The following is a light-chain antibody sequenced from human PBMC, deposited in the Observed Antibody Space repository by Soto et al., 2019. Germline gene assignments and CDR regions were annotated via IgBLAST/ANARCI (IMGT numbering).Light chain of an antibody. V-gene: IGLV2-14*01. J-gene: IGLJ1*01. CDR3: SSYTSKNGRV. Sequence: QSVLTQPASVSGSPGQSITISCTGTSSDIGTYNYVSWYQQHPGKAPKLVIYEVSYRPSGVSIRFSASKSVNTASLTISGLQAEDEADYYCSSYTSKNGRVFXTGTKVTVL. CDR1: SSDIGTYNY. CDR2: EVS.